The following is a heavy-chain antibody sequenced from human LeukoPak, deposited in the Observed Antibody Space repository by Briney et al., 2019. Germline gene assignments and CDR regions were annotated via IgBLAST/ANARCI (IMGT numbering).Heavy chain of an antibody. CDR1: GFTFSNAW. J-gene: IGHJ4*02. CDR2: IKSKTDGGTT. D-gene: IGHD2-2*01. V-gene: IGHV3-15*01. Sequence: GGSLRLSCAASGFTFSNAWMSWVCQAPGKGLEWVGRIKSKTDGGTTDYAAPVKGRFTISRDDSKNTLYLQMNSLRAEDTAVYYCAKVGYCSSTSCPTNVDYWGQGTLVTVSS. CDR3: AKVGYCSSTSCPTNVDY.